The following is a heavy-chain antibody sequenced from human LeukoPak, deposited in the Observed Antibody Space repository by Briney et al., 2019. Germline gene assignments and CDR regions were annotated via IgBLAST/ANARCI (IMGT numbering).Heavy chain of an antibody. V-gene: IGHV3-48*03. J-gene: IGHJ4*02. D-gene: IGHD5-18*01. CDR2: ISISGSTI. Sequence: QPGGSLRLSCAASGFTFSNYEMNWVRQAPGKGLEWVSYISISGSTIYYAAPVKGRFTISRDNAKNSLYLQMNSLRAEDTAVYYCATQTNPIQLLTDWGQGTLVTVSS. CDR3: ATQTNPIQLLTD. CDR1: GFTFSNYE.